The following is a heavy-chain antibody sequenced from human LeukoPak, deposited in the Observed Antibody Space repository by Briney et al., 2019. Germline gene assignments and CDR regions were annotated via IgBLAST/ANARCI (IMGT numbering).Heavy chain of an antibody. J-gene: IGHJ4*02. CDR3: AKVGTAAAATLRGFDY. Sequence: PGGSLRLSCAASGFTFSSYAMSWVRQAPGKGLEWVSSIGGSGGSTYYADSVKGRFTISRDNSKNTLYLQMNSLRAEDTAVYYCAKVGTAAAATLRGFDYWGQGTLVTVSS. CDR2: IGGSGGST. CDR1: GFTFSSYA. D-gene: IGHD6-13*01. V-gene: IGHV3-23*01.